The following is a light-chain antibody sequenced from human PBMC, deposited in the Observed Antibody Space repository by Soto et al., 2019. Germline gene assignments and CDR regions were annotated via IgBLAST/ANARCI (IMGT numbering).Light chain of an antibody. CDR2: DAS. CDR3: QQRSNWPLFT. Sequence: EHVLTQSPATLSLSPGERATLSCRASQSINNYLAWYQQKPGQAPRLLIYDASNRASGIPARFSGSGSGTDFTLTINSLEPEDFAVYYCQQRSNWPLFTFGPGTKVEIK. CDR1: QSINNY. V-gene: IGKV3-11*01. J-gene: IGKJ3*01.